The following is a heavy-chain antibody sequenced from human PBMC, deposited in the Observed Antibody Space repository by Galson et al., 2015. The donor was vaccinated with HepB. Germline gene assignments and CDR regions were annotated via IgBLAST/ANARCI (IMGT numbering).Heavy chain of an antibody. CDR2: IIPMFGTA. CDR3: ARDRRMTYDVFDI. CDR1: GGSFSIYA. J-gene: IGHJ3*02. V-gene: IGHV1-69*13. Sequence: SVKVSCKASGGSFSIYAISWVRQAPGQGLEWVGGIIPMFGTAHYAQKFQGRVTITADASTSTAYMELSGLRSEDTAVYYCARDRRMTYDVFDIWGQGTTVTVSS. D-gene: IGHD2-15*01.